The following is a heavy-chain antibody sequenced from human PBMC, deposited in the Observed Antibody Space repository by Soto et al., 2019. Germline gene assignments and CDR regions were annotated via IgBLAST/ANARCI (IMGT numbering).Heavy chain of an antibody. J-gene: IGHJ5*02. CDR1: GGSISSGGYY. D-gene: IGHD2-2*01. CDR3: ARAPSYCSSTSCYAQPDNWFDP. CDR2: IYYSGST. Sequence: QVQLQESGPGLVKPSQTLSLTCTVSGGSISSGGYYWSWIRQHPGKGLEWIGYIYYSGSTYYNPSLKSRVTISVDTSKNQFSLKLSSVTAADTAVYYCARAPSYCSSTSCYAQPDNWFDPWGQGTLVTVSS. V-gene: IGHV4-31*03.